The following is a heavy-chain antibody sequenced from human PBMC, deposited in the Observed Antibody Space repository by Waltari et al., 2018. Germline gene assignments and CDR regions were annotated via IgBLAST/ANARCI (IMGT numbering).Heavy chain of an antibody. J-gene: IGHJ6*02. CDR1: GFIVSSNS. D-gene: IGHD2-2*01. CDR3: VRGGDIIAVPVANPYYGMDV. V-gene: IGHV3-53*01. Sequence: EVQLVESGGGLIQPGGSLRLSCAASGFIVSSNSMTWVRQAPGKGLEWVSVISGGGTTYYADSVKGRFTISRDNSKNTLYLQMNSLRVEDTALYHCVRGGDIIAVPVANPYYGMDVWGPGTTVTVS. CDR2: ISGGGTT.